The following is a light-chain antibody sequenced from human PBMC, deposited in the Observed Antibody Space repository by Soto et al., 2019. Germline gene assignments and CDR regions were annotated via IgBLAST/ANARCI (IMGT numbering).Light chain of an antibody. CDR1: QSVGNY. J-gene: IGKJ4*01. CDR3: QQYGSSPLT. CDR2: GAS. Sequence: EIVLTQSPATLSLSPGERATLSCRASQSVGNYLAWYQQKPGQAPRLLIYGASSRATGIPDRFSGSGSGTDFTLTISRLEPEDFGVDYCQQYGSSPLTFGGGTKGDIK. V-gene: IGKV3-20*01.